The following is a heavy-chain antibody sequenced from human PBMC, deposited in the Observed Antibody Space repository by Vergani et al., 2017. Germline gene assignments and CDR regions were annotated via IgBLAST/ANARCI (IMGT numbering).Heavy chain of an antibody. CDR1: GFTFDDYV. Sequence: EVQLVESGGGLVQPGRSLRLSCAASGFTFDDYVMHWVRQAPGKGLEWVGGIRSKAYGQATIYAASVKGRFTISRDDSKSIAYLQMNNLQTEDTAMYYCVRDQVTMLRGSDALDIWGQGTMVTVSS. D-gene: IGHD3-10*01. V-gene: IGHV3-49*04. CDR2: IRSKAYGQAT. CDR3: VRDQVTMLRGSDALDI. J-gene: IGHJ3*02.